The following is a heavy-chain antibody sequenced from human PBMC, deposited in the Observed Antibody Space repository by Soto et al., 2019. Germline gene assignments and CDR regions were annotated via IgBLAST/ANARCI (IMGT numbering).Heavy chain of an antibody. CDR3: AKDPVYCSGGSCYHSFDY. J-gene: IGHJ4*02. D-gene: IGHD2-15*01. CDR2: ISYDGSNK. V-gene: IGHV3-30*18. CDR1: GFTFSSYG. Sequence: PGGSLRLSCAASGFTFSSYGMHWVRQAPGKGLEWVAVISYDGSNKYYADSVKGRFTISRDNSKNTLYLQMNSLRAEDTAVYYCAKDPVYCSGGSCYHSFDYWGQGTLVTVSS.